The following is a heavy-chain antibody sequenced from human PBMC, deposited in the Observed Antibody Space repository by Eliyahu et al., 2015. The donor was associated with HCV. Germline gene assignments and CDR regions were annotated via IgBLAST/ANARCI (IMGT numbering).Heavy chain of an antibody. CDR3: ASGGGGIAVTGTGGWFDP. CDR2: IHYSGST. Sequence: QVQLQESGPGLVKPSETLSLTCTVSGXSXXTXHWSWIRQPPGKGLGWIGYIHYSGSTNYNPSLKSRVTISVDTSKNQFSLNLTSVTTADTAMYYCASGGGGIAVTGTGGWFDPWGQGTLVTVSS. CDR1: GXSXXTXH. D-gene: IGHD6-19*01. V-gene: IGHV4-59*01. J-gene: IGHJ5*02.